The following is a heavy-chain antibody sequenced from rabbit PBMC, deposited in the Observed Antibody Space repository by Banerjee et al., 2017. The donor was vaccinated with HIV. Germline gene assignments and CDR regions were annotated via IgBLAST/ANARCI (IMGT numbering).Heavy chain of an antibody. CDR1: GIDFSSYYY. CDR3: ARVNAGSSGYPYYFNL. J-gene: IGHJ4*01. V-gene: IGHV1S45*01. Sequence: QQQLEESGGGLVKHGGTLTLTCKASGIDFSSYYYMCWVRQAPGKGLEWIACIYADGSGYTYYASWAKGRFTISKTSSTTVTLQMTSLTAADTATYFCARVNAGSSGYPYYFNLWGPGTLVTVS. D-gene: IGHD1-1*01. CDR2: IYADGSGYT.